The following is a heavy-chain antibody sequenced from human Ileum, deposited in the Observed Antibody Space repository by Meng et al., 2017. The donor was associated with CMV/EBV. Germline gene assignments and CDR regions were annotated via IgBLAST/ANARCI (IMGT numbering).Heavy chain of an antibody. CDR2: IYGGVSTT. CDR1: VFTFSSSA. Sequence: ASVFTFSSSAMSWVRQAPGKGLEWVSVIYGGVSTTSYADSVKGRFTISRDNSKNTLYLQMNSLRAEDTAVYYCAKDLVGATLYFDYWGQGTLVTVSS. J-gene: IGHJ4*02. CDR3: AKDLVGATLYFDY. V-gene: IGHV3-23*03. D-gene: IGHD1-26*01.